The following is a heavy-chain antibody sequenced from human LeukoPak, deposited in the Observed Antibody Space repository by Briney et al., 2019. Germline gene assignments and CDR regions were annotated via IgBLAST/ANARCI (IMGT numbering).Heavy chain of an antibody. CDR1: GYTFTGYY. V-gene: IGHV1-46*01. D-gene: IGHD3-10*01. CDR2: INPSGGST. Sequence: ASVKVSCKASGYTFTGYYMHWVRQAPGQGLEWMGLINPSGGSTNYAQKFQGRVTMTRDTSTSTVYMELSSLRSEDTAVYYCARGSIGDYYYYYMDVWGKGTTVTVSS. J-gene: IGHJ6*03. CDR3: ARGSIGDYYYYYMDV.